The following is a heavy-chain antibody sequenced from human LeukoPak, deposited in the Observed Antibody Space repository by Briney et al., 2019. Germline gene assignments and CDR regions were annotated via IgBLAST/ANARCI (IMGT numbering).Heavy chain of an antibody. D-gene: IGHD5-24*01. CDR2: ISGSGGST. J-gene: IGHJ6*03. CDR3: AKLGVEMVYYYYYMDV. CDR1: GFTFSSYA. Sequence: GGSLRLSCAASGFTFSSYAMSWVRQAPGKGLEWVSAISGSGGSTYYADSVKGRFTISRDNSKNTLYLQMNSLRAEDTAVYYCAKLGVEMVYYYYYMDVWGKGTTVTVS. V-gene: IGHV3-23*01.